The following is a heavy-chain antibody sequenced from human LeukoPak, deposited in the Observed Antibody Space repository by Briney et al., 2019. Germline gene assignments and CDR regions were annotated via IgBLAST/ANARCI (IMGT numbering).Heavy chain of an antibody. CDR1: GGSFSGYY. CDR2: INHSGST. V-gene: IGHV4-34*01. CDR3: ASGYSQDVYYYYGMDV. Sequence: SETLSLTCAVYGGSFSGYYWSWIRQPPGKGLEWIGEINHSGSTNYNPSLKSLVTISVDTSKNQFSLKLSSVTAADTAVYYCASGYSQDVYYYYGMDVWGQGTTVTVSS. D-gene: IGHD2-21*01. J-gene: IGHJ6*02.